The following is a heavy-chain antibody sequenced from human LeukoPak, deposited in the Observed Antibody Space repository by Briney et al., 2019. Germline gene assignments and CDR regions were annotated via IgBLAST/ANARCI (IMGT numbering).Heavy chain of an antibody. CDR3: ARLPRGSYYNWFDP. J-gene: IGHJ5*02. D-gene: IGHD1-26*01. CDR2: IYYSGST. Sequence: SETLSLTCTVSGGSISSYYWGWIRQPPGKGLEWIGSIYYSGSTYYNPSLKSRVTISVDTSKNQFSLKLSSVTAADTAVYYCARLPRGSYYNWFDPWGQGTLVTVSS. V-gene: IGHV4-39*01. CDR1: GGSISSYY.